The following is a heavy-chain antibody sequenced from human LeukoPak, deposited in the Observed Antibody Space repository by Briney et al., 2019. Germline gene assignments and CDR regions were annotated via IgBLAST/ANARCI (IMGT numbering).Heavy chain of an antibody. CDR1: GIPLSNYA. CDR2: ISGSGGRT. CDR3: ARTLVGATSGPDYYFDS. Sequence: PGGSLRLSCAASGIPLSNYAMTWVRQAPGKGLEWVSAISGSGGRTFYPDSLKGWFIVSRDNSNNTLSLQINSLRAEDTAVYYCARTLVGATSGPDYYFDSWGQGTLVTVSS. V-gene: IGHV3-23*01. D-gene: IGHD1-26*01. J-gene: IGHJ4*02.